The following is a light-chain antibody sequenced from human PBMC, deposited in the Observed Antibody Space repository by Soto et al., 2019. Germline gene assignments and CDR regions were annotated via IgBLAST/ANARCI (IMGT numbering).Light chain of an antibody. CDR1: QTISSW. J-gene: IGKJ1*01. CDR2: KAS. V-gene: IGKV1-5*03. Sequence: DIQMTQSPSTLSGSVGDRVTITCRASQTISSWLAWYQQKPGKAPKLLIYKASTLKSGVPSRFSGSGSGTHFTLTINTLQFDDFASYYCQSNYILPWTFGQGTKVDIK. CDR3: QSNYILPWT.